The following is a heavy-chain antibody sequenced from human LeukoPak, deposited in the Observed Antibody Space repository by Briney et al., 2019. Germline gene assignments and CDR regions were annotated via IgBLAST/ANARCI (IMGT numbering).Heavy chain of an antibody. J-gene: IGHJ5*02. CDR2: MNPNSGNT. Sequence: ASVKVSCKASGYTFTSYDINWVRQATGQGLEWMGWMNPNSGNTGYAQKFQGRVTMTRNTSISTAYMELSSLRSEDTAVYYCARGFGHYGSGSKFNWFDPWGQGTLVTVSS. CDR1: GYTFTSYD. D-gene: IGHD3-10*01. V-gene: IGHV1-8*01. CDR3: ARGFGHYGSGSKFNWFDP.